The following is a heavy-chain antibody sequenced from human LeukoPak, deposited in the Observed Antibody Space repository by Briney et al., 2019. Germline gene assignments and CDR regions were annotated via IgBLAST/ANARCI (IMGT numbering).Heavy chain of an antibody. Sequence: GGSLRLSCAASGFTFSSYGFHWVRQAPGKGLEWVAVIWYDGSNKYYADSVKGRFTISRDNSKNTLYLQMNSLRAEDTAVYYCAKDKKYSYGGDFDYWGQGTLVTVSS. J-gene: IGHJ4*02. V-gene: IGHV3-33*06. CDR1: GFTFSSYG. CDR3: AKDKKYSYGGDFDY. CDR2: IWYDGSNK. D-gene: IGHD5-18*01.